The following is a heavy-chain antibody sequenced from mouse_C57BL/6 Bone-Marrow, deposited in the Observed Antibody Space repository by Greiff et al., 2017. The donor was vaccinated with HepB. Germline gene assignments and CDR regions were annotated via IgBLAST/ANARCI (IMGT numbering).Heavy chain of an antibody. J-gene: IGHJ3*01. V-gene: IGHV1-66*01. Sequence: VQLQQSGPELVKPGASVKISCKASGYSFTSYYIHWVKQRPGQGLEWIGWIYPGSGNTKYNEKFKGKATLTADTSSSTAYMQLSSLTSEDSAVYYCARGEYYGSSPWFAYWGQGTLVTVSA. CDR1: GYSFTSYY. CDR2: IYPGSGNT. D-gene: IGHD1-1*01. CDR3: ARGEYYGSSPWFAY.